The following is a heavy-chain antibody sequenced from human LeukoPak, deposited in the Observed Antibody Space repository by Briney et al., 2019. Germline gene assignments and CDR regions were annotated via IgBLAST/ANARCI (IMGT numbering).Heavy chain of an antibody. V-gene: IGHV3-30*02. CDR2: IRYDGSNK. CDR3: ARWGRQWEPW. J-gene: IGHJ4*02. CDR1: GFTFSSYG. Sequence: PGGSLRLSCAASGFTFSSYGMHWVRQAPGKGLEWVAFIRYDGSNKYYADSVKGRFTISRDNSKNTLYLQMNSLRAEDTAVYYCARWGRQWEPWWGQGTLVTVSS. D-gene: IGHD1-26*01.